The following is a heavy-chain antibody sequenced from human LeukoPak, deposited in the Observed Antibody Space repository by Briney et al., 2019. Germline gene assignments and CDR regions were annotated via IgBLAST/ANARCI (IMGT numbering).Heavy chain of an antibody. V-gene: IGHV3-7*04. D-gene: IGHD1-26*01. CDR1: GFTFSSYL. J-gene: IGHJ5*02. Sequence: GGSPRLSCAASGFTFSSYLMRWVRQALGKGLEWVSNIKEDGSEKYYVDSVKGRFNISRDNAKNSLYLQMNSLRAEDTAVYYCARDPSGDSGSFPWGQGTLVTVSS. CDR2: IKEDGSEK. CDR3: ARDPSGDSGSFP.